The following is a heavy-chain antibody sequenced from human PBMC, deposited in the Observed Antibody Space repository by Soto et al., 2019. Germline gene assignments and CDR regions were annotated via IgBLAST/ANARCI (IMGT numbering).Heavy chain of an antibody. V-gene: IGHV3-30*18. CDR3: AKFPLWVARHFSQAPVRGAFDI. CDR2: ISYDGSNK. D-gene: IGHD3-16*01. J-gene: IGHJ3*02. CDR1: GFTFSSYG. Sequence: QVQLVESGGGVVQPGRSLRLSCAASGFTFSSYGMHWVRQAPGKGLEWVAVISYDGSNKYYADSVKGRFTISRDNSKNTLYLQMNSLRAEDRDVYYCAKFPLWVARHFSQAPVRGAFDIWGQGTMVTVSS.